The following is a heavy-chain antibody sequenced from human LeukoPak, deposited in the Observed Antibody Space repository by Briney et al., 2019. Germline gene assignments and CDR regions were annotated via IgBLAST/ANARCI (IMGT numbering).Heavy chain of an antibody. CDR2: INPSGST. Sequence: SETLSLTCGVYGGSFSGYYWNWIRQSPGKGLEWIGEINPSGSTKYNPSLKSRVTISVDKSKNQFSLKLSSVSAADTAVYYCARLGLAGIAAAATGYWGQGTLVTVSS. J-gene: IGHJ4*02. CDR3: ARLGLAGIAAAATGY. V-gene: IGHV4-34*01. D-gene: IGHD6-13*01. CDR1: GGSFSGYY.